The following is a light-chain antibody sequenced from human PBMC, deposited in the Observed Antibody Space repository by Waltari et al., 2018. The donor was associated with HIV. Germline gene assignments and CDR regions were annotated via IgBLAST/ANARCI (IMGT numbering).Light chain of an antibody. CDR3: NSRDSSDNYLNVV. J-gene: IGLJ2*01. CDR2: GEN. V-gene: IGLV3-19*01. Sequence: SSELTQDPAVSVALGQTVRITCQGDSLRKYYTTWYQRKPGRAPILVIYGENLRPSGIPDRFSGSRSGNTASWTITGALAEDEADYFCNSRDSSDNYLNVVFGGGTKLTVL. CDR1: SLRKYY.